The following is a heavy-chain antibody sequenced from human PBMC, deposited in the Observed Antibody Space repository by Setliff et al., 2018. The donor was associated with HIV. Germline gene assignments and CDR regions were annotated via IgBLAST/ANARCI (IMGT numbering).Heavy chain of an antibody. D-gene: IGHD3-16*01. Sequence: SETLSLTCSVSGDSISSGSYYWSWIRLPAGKGLEWIGQIHTTGSTNYNPSLKSRLTISIDTSKNQFSLNLDSVTTTDTAVYYCARRTFGSGRIDPWGQGTLVTVSS. V-gene: IGHV4-61*09. CDR2: IHTTGST. J-gene: IGHJ5*02. CDR1: GDSISSGSYY. CDR3: ARRTFGSGRIDP.